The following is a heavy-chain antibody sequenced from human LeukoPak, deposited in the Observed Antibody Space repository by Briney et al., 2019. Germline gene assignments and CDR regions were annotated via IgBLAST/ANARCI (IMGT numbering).Heavy chain of an antibody. CDR1: GYTFTSYG. CDR2: ISAYNGNT. J-gene: IGHJ4*02. V-gene: IGHV1-18*01. CDR3: ARTEWELPTNFDY. Sequence: ASVKVSCKDSGYTFTSYGISWGRDAPGQGLEWVGWISAYNGNTNYAQKLQGRVTMTTDTSTSTAYMELRSLRSDDTAVYSCARTEWELPTNFDYWGQGTLVTVSS. D-gene: IGHD1-26*01.